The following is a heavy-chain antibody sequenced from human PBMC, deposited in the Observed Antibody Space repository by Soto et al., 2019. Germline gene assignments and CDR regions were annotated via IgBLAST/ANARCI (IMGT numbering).Heavy chain of an antibody. CDR1: GFTFSSYW. D-gene: IGHD3-16*02. V-gene: IGHV3-74*01. CDR2: INSDGSIT. Sequence: EVQLVESGGGLVQPGGSLRLSCAASGFTFSSYWMHWVRQVPEKGLVWVSRINSDGSITNYADAVKGRFTISRDNVKNTLYLQMNSLRAEDTAVXXXXXYPRSVGGSYRPDYWGQGTLVTVSS. J-gene: IGHJ4*02. CDR3: XXYPRSVGGSYRPDY.